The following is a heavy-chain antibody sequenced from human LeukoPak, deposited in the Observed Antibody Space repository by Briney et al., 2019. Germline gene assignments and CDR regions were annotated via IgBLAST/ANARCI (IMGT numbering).Heavy chain of an antibody. CDR1: GFTFRDYW. D-gene: IGHD2-15*01. CDR2: INSDGSIT. Sequence: GGSLRLSCAASGFTFRDYWMHWVRQVPGKGPLWVSHINSDGSITDYADSVKGRFTISRDNARNTLSLQMDSLRVEDTAVYYCARNPSGDYDYWGQGALVTVSS. V-gene: IGHV3-74*01. J-gene: IGHJ4*02. CDR3: ARNPSGDYDY.